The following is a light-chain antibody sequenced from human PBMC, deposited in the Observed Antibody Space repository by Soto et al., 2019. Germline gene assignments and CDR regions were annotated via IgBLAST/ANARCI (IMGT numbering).Light chain of an antibody. CDR3: QQSYSTPRT. CDR2: AAS. V-gene: IGKV1-39*01. CDR1: QSISSY. Sequence: DIQMTQSPSSLSASVGDRVTITCRASQSISSYLNWYQQKPGKAPKLLIYAASTLQSGVPSRFSGSGSGTDFTLTISCLQSEDFATYYCQQSYSTPRTFGQGTKVDIK. J-gene: IGKJ1*01.